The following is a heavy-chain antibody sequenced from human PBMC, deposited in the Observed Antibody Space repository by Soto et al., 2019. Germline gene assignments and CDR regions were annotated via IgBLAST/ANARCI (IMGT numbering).Heavy chain of an antibody. D-gene: IGHD2-2*01. V-gene: IGHV1-69*06. CDR2: IIPIFGTA. J-gene: IGHJ6*02. CDR1: GGTFSSYA. Sequence: GASVKVSCKASGGTFSSYAISWVRQAPGQGLEWMGGIIPIFGTANYAQKFQGRVTITADKSTSTAYMELSSLRSEDTAVYYCARVKYQLPYYYYGMDVWGQGTTVTVSS. CDR3: ARVKYQLPYYYYGMDV.